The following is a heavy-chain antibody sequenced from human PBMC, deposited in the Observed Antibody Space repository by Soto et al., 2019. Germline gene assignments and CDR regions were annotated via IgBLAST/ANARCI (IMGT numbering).Heavy chain of an antibody. CDR2: IFYSGSH. Sequence: QVQLQESGPGLVKPSQSLSLTCTVSGGSITSDDYYWSWIRQPPGRGLEWIGYIFYSGSHHYNPSFKSRFIISLDTSKKQVSLKLSSVTAADTAVYYCASANCGGDCSYRHDRYYFESWGQGTLVTVSS. CDR3: ASANCGGDCSYRHDRYYFES. D-gene: IGHD2-21*02. V-gene: IGHV4-30-4*01. CDR1: GGSITSDDYY. J-gene: IGHJ4*02.